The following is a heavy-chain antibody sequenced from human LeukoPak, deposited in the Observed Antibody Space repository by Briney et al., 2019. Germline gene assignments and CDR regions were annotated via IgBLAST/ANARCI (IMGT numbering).Heavy chain of an antibody. CDR1: GYTLTELS. J-gene: IGHJ5*02. CDR3: ATDLSSIVVAGRGVWFDP. CDR2: FDPEYGET. D-gene: IGHD6-19*01. V-gene: IGHV1-24*01. Sequence: ASVKFSCKVSGYTLTELSMHWVRQAPGKGLEWMGGFDPEYGETIYAQKFQGRVTMTEDTSTDTAYMELSSLRSEDTAVYYCATDLSSIVVAGRGVWFDPWGQGTLVTVSS.